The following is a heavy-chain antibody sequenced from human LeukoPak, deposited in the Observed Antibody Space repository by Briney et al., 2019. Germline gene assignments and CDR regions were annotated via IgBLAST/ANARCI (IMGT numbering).Heavy chain of an antibody. CDR3: ARQEYDYVWGSYPRNFDY. J-gene: IGHJ4*02. CDR1: GGSISSYY. D-gene: IGHD3-16*02. V-gene: IGHV4-59*04. CDR2: IYYSGST. Sequence: SETLSLTCTVSGGSISSYYWSWIRQPPGKGLEWIGYIYYSGSTYYNPSLKSRVTISVDTSKNQFSLKLSSVTAADTAVYYCARQEYDYVWGSYPRNFDYWGQGTLVTVSS.